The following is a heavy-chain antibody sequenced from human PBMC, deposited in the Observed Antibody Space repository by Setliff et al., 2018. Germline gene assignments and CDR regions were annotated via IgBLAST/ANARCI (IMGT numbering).Heavy chain of an antibody. CDR2: VSYSGGST. CDR3: AKAHVSQLPYYYFDH. J-gene: IGHJ4*02. Sequence: PGGSLRFSCAASGLTFSNHGMNWVRQAPGKGLEWVSSVSYSGGSTYYADSVRGRFTISRDNSKNTVYLQMNSLKAEDTAVYYCAKAHVSQLPYYYFDHWGQGILVTVSS. CDR1: GLTFSNHG. D-gene: IGHD2-2*02. V-gene: IGHV3-23*01.